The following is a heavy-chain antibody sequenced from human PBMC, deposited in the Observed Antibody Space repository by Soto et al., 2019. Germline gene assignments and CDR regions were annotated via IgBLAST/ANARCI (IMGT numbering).Heavy chain of an antibody. J-gene: IGHJ4*02. CDR2: IYYSGST. V-gene: IGHV4-59*08. Sequence: LETLSLTCTVSGGSISSYYWSWIRQPPGKGLEWIGYIYYSGSTNYNPSLKSRVTISVDTSKNQFSLKLSSVTAADTAVYYCARHYPSYYDILTGYDLTYYFDYWGQGTLVTVSS. CDR1: GGSISSYY. CDR3: ARHYPSYYDILTGYDLTYYFDY. D-gene: IGHD3-9*01.